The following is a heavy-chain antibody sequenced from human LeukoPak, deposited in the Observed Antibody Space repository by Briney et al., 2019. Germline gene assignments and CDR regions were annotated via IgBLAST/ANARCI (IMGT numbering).Heavy chain of an antibody. V-gene: IGHV4-59*11. D-gene: IGHD2-15*01. Sequence: PSETLSLTCTGSGGSISSHYWRWIRQPPGKGLEGIGYIYYSGSSNYNPPLMSRGTISVDTSKNQFALKLSSVTAADTAVYYCARSVEAATTYYYYCYYMDVWGKGTTVTVSS. CDR3: ARSVEAATTYYYYCYYMDV. J-gene: IGHJ6*03. CDR1: GGSISSHY. CDR2: IYYSGSS.